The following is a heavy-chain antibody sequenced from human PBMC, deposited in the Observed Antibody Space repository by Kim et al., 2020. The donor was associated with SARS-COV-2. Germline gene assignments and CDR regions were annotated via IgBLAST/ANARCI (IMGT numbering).Heavy chain of an antibody. D-gene: IGHD3-16*02. Sequence: VKGRFTIARDDSKSSAYLQMNSLKTEDTAVYYCTRAMITVGGVIVIPGDYWGQGTLVTVSS. J-gene: IGHJ4*02. CDR3: TRAMITVGGVIVIPGDY. V-gene: IGHV3-49*02.